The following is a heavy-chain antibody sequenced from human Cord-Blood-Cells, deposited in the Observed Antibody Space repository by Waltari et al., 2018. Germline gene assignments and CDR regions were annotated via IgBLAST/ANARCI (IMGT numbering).Heavy chain of an antibody. V-gene: IGHV7-4-1*02. CDR1: GYTFTSYA. CDR2: INTNTGNT. J-gene: IGHJ3*02. D-gene: IGHD2-15*01. Sequence: QVQLVQSGSELKKPGASVKVSCKASGYTFTSYAMNWVRQAPGQGLEWMGWINTNTGNTTYAQGFKGRFVFYLDTAVSTAYLQISSLKAEDTAVYYCAVLVVGVDAFDIWGQGTMVTVSS. CDR3: AVLVVGVDAFDI.